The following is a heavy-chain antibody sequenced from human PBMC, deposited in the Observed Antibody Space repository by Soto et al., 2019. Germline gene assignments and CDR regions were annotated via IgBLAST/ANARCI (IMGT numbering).Heavy chain of an antibody. CDR3: ARPTPLLADYYYGMDV. CDR2: IIPIFGTA. Sequence: GASVKVSCKASGGTFSSYAISWVRQAPGQGLEWMGGIIPIFGTANYAQKFQGRVTITADESTSTAYMELSSLRSEDTAVYYCARPTPLLADYYYGMDVWGQGTTVTVSS. CDR1: GGTFSSYA. J-gene: IGHJ6*02. V-gene: IGHV1-69*13.